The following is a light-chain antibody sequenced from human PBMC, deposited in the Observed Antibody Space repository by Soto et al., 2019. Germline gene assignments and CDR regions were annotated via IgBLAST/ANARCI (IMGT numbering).Light chain of an antibody. Sequence: QSALTQPRSVSGSPGQSVTISCTGTSSDVGSYNYVSWYQHHPTKAPKLMIFDVRKRPSGVPDRFSGSKSGNTASLTISGLQAEDEADYYCCSYAATYTLVFVGGTKLTVL. V-gene: IGLV2-11*01. CDR1: SSDVGSYNY. J-gene: IGLJ3*02. CDR2: DVR. CDR3: CSYAATYTLV.